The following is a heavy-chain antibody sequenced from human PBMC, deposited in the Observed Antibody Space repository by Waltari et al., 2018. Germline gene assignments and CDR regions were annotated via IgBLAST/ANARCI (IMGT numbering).Heavy chain of an antibody. CDR1: GYTFTGYY. CDR3: ARESQYQLLALYNWFDP. J-gene: IGHJ5*02. Sequence: QVQLVQSGAEVKKPVASVKVSCKASGYTFTGYYMHWVRQAPGQGLEWMGWINPNSGGTNYAQKFQGRVTMTRDTSISTAYRELSRLRSDDTAVYYCARESQYQLLALYNWFDPWGQGTLVTVSS. CDR2: INPNSGGT. D-gene: IGHD2-2*01. V-gene: IGHV1-2*02.